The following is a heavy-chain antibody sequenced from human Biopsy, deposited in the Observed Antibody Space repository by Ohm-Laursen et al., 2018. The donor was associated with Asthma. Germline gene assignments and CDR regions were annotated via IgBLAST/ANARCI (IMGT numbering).Heavy chain of an antibody. CDR2: IIWNGARV. Sequence: SLRLSCSATGFVFDDYALHWVRQTPGKGLEWVSSIIWNGARVDYADAVKGRFTISRDNAKNSLYLQMNTLKTEDMAIYFCAKASSSGWSAPLDYWGQGTLVTVSS. V-gene: IGHV3-9*03. CDR1: GFVFDDYA. D-gene: IGHD6-19*01. CDR3: AKASSSGWSAPLDY. J-gene: IGHJ4*02.